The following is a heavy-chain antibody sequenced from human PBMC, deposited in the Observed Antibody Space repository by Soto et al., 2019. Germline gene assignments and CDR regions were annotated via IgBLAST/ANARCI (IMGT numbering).Heavy chain of an antibody. D-gene: IGHD3-10*01. CDR1: GFTFSSYG. V-gene: IGHV3-33*01. CDR3: VRDGGYYGAGSYFDP. J-gene: IGHJ5*02. Sequence: QVQLVEAGGGVVQPGRSLRLCCAASGFTFSSYGMHWVRQAPGEGLEWVAVIWYDGSNKYYADSVKGRFTISRDNSKKTLGLEMNSLRAEDTAVYYCVRDGGYYGAGSYFDPWGQGSLVTVSS. CDR2: IWYDGSNK.